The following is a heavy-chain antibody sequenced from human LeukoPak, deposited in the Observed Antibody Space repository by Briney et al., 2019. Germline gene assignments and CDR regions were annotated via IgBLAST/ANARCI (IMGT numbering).Heavy chain of an antibody. D-gene: IGHD2-2*01. CDR3: ARNKYCSSTSCRKPNWFDP. Sequence: GGSLRLSCAASGFTFSNYWMHWVRQAPGKGLVWVSRINSDGSSRNYADSVKGRFTISRDNAKNTLYLQMNSLRAEDTAVYYCARNKYCSSTSCRKPNWFDPWGQGTLVTVSS. J-gene: IGHJ5*02. CDR2: INSDGSSR. CDR1: GFTFSNYW. V-gene: IGHV3-74*01.